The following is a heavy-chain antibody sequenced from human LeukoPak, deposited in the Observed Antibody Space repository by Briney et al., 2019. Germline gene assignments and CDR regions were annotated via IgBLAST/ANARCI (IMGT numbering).Heavy chain of an antibody. J-gene: IGHJ6*04. D-gene: IGHD3-10*01. CDR3: ARDRWYYYGSGSSDYYYYGMDV. Sequence: SQTLSLTRAISGDSVSSNSAAWNWIRQSPSRGLEWLGRTYYRSKWYNDYAVSVKSRITINPDTSKNQFSLQLNSVTPEDTAVYYCARDRWYYYGSGSSDYYYYGMDVWGKGTTVTVSS. CDR2: TYYRSKWYN. CDR1: GDSVSSNSAA. V-gene: IGHV6-1*01.